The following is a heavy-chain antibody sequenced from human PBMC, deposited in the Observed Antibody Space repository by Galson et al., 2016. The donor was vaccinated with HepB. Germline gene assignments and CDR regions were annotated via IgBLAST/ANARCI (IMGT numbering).Heavy chain of an antibody. Sequence: GQGLEWMAWISAYNGNSNTDYAQKFQGRVSMTTDPSTSTAYMELTSLKSDDTAVYYCARDFCSGGSCSPPLGYWGQGTLVTVSS. D-gene: IGHD2-15*01. V-gene: IGHV1-18*01. CDR2: ISAYNGNSNT. CDR3: ARDFCSGGSCSPPLGY. J-gene: IGHJ4*02.